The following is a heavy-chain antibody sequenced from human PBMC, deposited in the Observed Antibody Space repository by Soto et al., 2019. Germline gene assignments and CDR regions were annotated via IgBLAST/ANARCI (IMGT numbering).Heavy chain of an antibody. D-gene: IGHD3-10*01. V-gene: IGHV3-23*01. CDR3: AKDPVLLWFGDQTDAFDI. CDR2: ISGSGGST. Sequence: GGSLRLSCAASGFTFSSYAMSWVRQAPGKGLEWVSAISGSGGSTYYADSVKGRFTISRDNSKNTLYLQMNSLRAEDTAVYYCAKDPVLLWFGDQTDAFDIWGQGTMVTVSS. J-gene: IGHJ3*02. CDR1: GFTFSSYA.